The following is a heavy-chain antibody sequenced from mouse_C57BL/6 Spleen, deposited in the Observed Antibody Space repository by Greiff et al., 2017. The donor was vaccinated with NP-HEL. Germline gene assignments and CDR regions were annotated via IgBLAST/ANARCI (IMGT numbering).Heavy chain of an antibody. CDR3: ARAPLPSHPYAMDY. CDR1: GYTFTSYW. Sequence: QVQLQQPGAELVKPGASVKLSCKASGYTFTSYWMHWVKQRPGRGLEWIGRIDPNSGGTKYNEKFKSKATLTVDKPSSTAYMQLSSRTSKGSAVYYCARAPLPSHPYAMDYWGQGTSVTVSS. V-gene: IGHV1-72*01. J-gene: IGHJ4*01. D-gene: IGHD5-5*01. CDR2: IDPNSGGT.